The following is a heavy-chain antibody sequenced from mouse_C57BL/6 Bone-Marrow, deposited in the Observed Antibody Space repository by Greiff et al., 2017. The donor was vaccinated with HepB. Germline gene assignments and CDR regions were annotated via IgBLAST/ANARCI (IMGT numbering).Heavy chain of an antibody. D-gene: IGHD2-3*01. V-gene: IGHV1-64*01. CDR1: GYTFTSYW. CDR2: IHPNSGST. J-gene: IGHJ3*01. Sequence: VQLQESGAELVKPGASVKLSCKASGYTFTSYWMHWVKQRPGQGLEWIGMIHPNSGSTNYNEKFKSKATLTADKSSSTAYMQLSSLTSEDSAVYSCARRGRWLPFAYWGQGTLVTVSA. CDR3: ARRGRWLPFAY.